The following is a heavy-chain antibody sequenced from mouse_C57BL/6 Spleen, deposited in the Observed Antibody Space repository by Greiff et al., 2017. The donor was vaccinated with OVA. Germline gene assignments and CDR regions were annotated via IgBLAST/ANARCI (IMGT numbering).Heavy chain of an antibody. CDR1: GYTFTNYY. V-gene: IGHV1-26*01. CDR2: INPNNGGT. J-gene: IGHJ4*01. CDR3: ARAIVDYWAMDY. Sequence: EVQLQQSGPELVKPGASVKISCKASGYTFTNYYMNWVKQSHGKSLEWIGDINPNNGGTSYNQKFKGKATLTVDKSSSTAYMELRSLTSEESAVYYCARAIVDYWAMDYWGQGTSVTVSS. D-gene: IGHD2-12*01.